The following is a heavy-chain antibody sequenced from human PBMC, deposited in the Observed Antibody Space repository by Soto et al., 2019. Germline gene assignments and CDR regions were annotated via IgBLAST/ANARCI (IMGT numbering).Heavy chain of an antibody. Sequence: GGSLRLSCAASGFTFSSYGMHWVRQAPGKGLEWVAVISYDGSNKYYADSVKGRFTISRDNSKNTLYLQMNSLRAEDTAVYYCAKDAKIWFGESNYYYYYGMDVWGQGTTVTVSS. CDR3: AKDAKIWFGESNYYYYYGMDV. J-gene: IGHJ6*02. CDR1: GFTFSSYG. D-gene: IGHD3-10*01. V-gene: IGHV3-30*18. CDR2: ISYDGSNK.